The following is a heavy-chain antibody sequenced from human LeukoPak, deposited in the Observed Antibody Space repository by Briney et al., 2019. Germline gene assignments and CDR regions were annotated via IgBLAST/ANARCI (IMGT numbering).Heavy chain of an antibody. CDR3: AKVPRAELTYYFDY. J-gene: IGHJ4*02. CDR2: IYSGGST. CDR1: GFIVSSNY. D-gene: IGHD1-7*01. Sequence: GGSLRLSCAASGFIVSSNYMSWVRQAPGKGLEWVSVIYSGGSTYYADSVKGRFTISRDNSKNTLYLQMNSLRAEDTAVYYCAKVPRAELTYYFDYWGQGTLVTVSS. V-gene: IGHV3-53*01.